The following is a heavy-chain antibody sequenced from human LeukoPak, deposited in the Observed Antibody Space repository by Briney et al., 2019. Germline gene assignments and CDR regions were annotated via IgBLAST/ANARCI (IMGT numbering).Heavy chain of an antibody. Sequence: PGGSLTLSCAASGFTFSSYAMSWLRQAPGKGLEGVSAISGSGCSTYYADSVKGRFNIARDNSKNTLYLQMNSRRAEDTGVYYCAKDLDIVDAFDIWGQGAMVTVSS. CDR2: ISGSGCST. V-gene: IGHV3-23*01. D-gene: IGHD5-12*01. CDR3: AKDLDIVDAFDI. J-gene: IGHJ3*02. CDR1: GFTFSSYA.